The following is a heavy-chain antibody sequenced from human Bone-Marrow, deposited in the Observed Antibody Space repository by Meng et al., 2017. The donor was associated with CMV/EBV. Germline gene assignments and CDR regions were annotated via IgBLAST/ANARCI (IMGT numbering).Heavy chain of an antibody. V-gene: IGHV3-30*04. Sequence: LSLTCAASGFTFSSYAMHWVRQAPGKGLEWVAVISYDGSNKYYADSVKGRFTISRDNSKNTLYLQMNSLRAEDTAVYYCARGGRDAFDIWGQGTMVTVSS. CDR3: ARGGRDAFDI. CDR1: GFTFSSYA. CDR2: ISYDGSNK. J-gene: IGHJ3*02.